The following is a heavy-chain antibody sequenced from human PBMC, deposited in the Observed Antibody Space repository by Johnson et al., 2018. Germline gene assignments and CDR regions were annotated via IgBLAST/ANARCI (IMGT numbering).Heavy chain of an antibody. J-gene: IGHJ6*03. Sequence: VQSGGSLRLSCAASGFTFSSYAMSWVRQAPGKGLEWVSAISGSGGSTYYADSVKGRFTISRDNSKNTLYLQMNSLRAEDTAVYYRAKGEELNYYYYYMDVWGKGTTVTVSS. V-gene: IGHV3-23*01. D-gene: IGHD1-1*01. CDR2: ISGSGGST. CDR1: GFTFSSYA. CDR3: AKGEELNYYYYYMDV.